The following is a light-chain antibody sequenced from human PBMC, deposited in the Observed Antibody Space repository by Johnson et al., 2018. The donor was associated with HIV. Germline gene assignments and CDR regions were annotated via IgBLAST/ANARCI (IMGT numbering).Light chain of an antibody. CDR3: GTWDSSLRKV. CDR2: DND. CDR1: SSNIGNNY. Sequence: HSVLTQPPSVSAAPGQKVTISCSGSSSNIGNNYVSWYQQVPGTAPKLLIYDNDKRPSGIPDRFSGSKSGTSATLGITALQTGDEADYYCGTWDSSLRKVFGTATKVTVL. V-gene: IGLV1-51*01. J-gene: IGLJ1*01.